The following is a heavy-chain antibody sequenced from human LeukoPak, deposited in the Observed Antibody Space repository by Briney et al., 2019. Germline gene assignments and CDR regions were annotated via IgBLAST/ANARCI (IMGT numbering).Heavy chain of an antibody. CDR2: INHSGST. CDR3: AREARWSGYQYYYYYYMDV. CDR1: GGSFSGYY. D-gene: IGHD3-3*01. V-gene: IGHV4-34*01. J-gene: IGHJ6*03. Sequence: SETLSLTCAVYGGSFSGYYWSWIRHPPGKGLEWIGEINHSGSTNYNPSLKSRVTISVDTSKNQFSLKLSSVTAADTAVYYCAREARWSGYQYYYYYYMDVWGKGTTVTVSS.